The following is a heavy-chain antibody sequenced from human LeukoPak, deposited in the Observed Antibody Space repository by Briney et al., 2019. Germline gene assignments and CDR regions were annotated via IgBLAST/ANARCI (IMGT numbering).Heavy chain of an antibody. D-gene: IGHD6-6*01. V-gene: IGHV4-59*01. Sequence: SSETLSLTCTASGGSISSYYWTWIRQPPGKGLEWIGSLYYSGSTNYNPSLKSRVTISVDTSKNQFSLKLSSVPAAETAVYYCARRHVEYSSSSDPYYFDYWGQGTLVTVSS. CDR1: GGSISSYY. CDR3: ARRHVEYSSSSDPYYFDY. CDR2: LYYSGST. J-gene: IGHJ4*02.